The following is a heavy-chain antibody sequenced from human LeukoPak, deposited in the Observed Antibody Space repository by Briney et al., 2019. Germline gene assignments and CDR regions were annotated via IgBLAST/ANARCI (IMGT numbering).Heavy chain of an antibody. CDR1: SGSFSGYY. CDR3: ARGRGYSSTG. Sequence: SETLSLTCAVNSGSFSGYYWSWIRQPPGKGLEWIGEIGHSGSTNYNPSLKSRVTISVDTSKKQFSLKLSTVTAADTAVYYCARGRGYSSTGWGQGTLVTVSS. D-gene: IGHD6-19*01. CDR2: IGHSGST. J-gene: IGHJ4*02. V-gene: IGHV4-34*01.